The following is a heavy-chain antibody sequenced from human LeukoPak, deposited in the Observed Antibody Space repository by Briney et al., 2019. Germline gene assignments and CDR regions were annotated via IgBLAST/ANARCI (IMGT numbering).Heavy chain of an antibody. CDR1: GYTFTSYD. D-gene: IGHD6-13*01. Sequence: GASVKASCKASGYTFTSYDINWVRQAPGQGLEWMGWMNPNSGNTGYAQKFQGRVTMTRNTSISTAYMELSSLRSEDTAVYYCAKAYSSSWPYYYYYMDVWGKGTTVTISS. CDR3: AKAYSSSWPYYYYYMDV. CDR2: MNPNSGNT. V-gene: IGHV1-8*01. J-gene: IGHJ6*03.